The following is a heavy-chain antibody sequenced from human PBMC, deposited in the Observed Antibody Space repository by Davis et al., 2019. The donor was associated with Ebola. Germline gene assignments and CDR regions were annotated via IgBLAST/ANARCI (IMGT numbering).Heavy chain of an antibody. V-gene: IGHV3-7*01. D-gene: IGHD3-10*01. Sequence: PGGSLRLSCAASGFTFSSYWMSWVRQAPGKGLEWVANIKQDGSEKYYVDSVKGRFTISRDNAKNSLYLQMNSLRAEDTAVYYCARGFSKWFRELSDYWGQGTLVTVSS. CDR1: GFTFSSYW. CDR3: ARGFSKWFRELSDY. CDR2: IKQDGSEK. J-gene: IGHJ4*02.